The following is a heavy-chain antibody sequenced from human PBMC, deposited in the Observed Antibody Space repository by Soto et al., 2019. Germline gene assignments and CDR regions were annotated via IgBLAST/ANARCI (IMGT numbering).Heavy chain of an antibody. D-gene: IGHD5-12*01. Sequence: WETLSLTCSVDAGPFSGFVGSWIRQAPGTGLEWIGEINLSGSSDYSPSLKSRVPISVDPSKKQLFLNLTSVTAADTAVYYCARAERLHYFDPWGQGSLVTVSS. V-gene: IGHV4-34*01. J-gene: IGHJ5*02. CDR3: ARAERLHYFDP. CDR1: AGPFSGFV. CDR2: INLSGSS.